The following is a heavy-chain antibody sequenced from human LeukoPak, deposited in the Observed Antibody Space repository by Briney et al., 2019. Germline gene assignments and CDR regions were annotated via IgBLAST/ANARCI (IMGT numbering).Heavy chain of an antibody. CDR2: IGGNGRNT. V-gene: IGHV3-23*01. J-gene: IGHJ5*02. CDR3: AKSFRDFWSGAGP. CDR1: GFTFNIYA. Sequence: GGSLRLSCAPSGFTFNIYAISCVRAAPGRGRECVSLIGGNGRNTYYADSVKGRFTISRDNSKNTVYLQMTDMRADDTAVYYCAKSFRDFWSGAGPWGQGTLVTVSS. D-gene: IGHD3-3*01.